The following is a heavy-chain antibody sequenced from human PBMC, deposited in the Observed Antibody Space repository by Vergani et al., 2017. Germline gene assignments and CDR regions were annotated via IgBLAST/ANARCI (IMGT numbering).Heavy chain of an antibody. Sequence: QVQLQESGPGLVKPSETLSIPCTVSGGYISSYYWSWIRQPPGKGLEWIGYIYYSGSTNYNPTLKSRVSISLDTSKNQFSLKLSSVTAADTAVYYCAREKESSSWYYFDYWGQGTLVTVSS. J-gene: IGHJ4*02. CDR3: AREKESSSWYYFDY. V-gene: IGHV4-59*01. CDR2: IYYSGST. CDR1: GGYISSYY. D-gene: IGHD6-13*01.